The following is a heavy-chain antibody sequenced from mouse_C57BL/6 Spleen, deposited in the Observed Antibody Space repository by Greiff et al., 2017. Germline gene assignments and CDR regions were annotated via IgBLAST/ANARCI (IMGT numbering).Heavy chain of an antibody. CDR3: ARGRGKGMDY. CDR2: RSYDGSN. D-gene: IGHD2-1*01. CDR1: GYSITSGSY. Sequence: VQLKESGPGLVKPSQSLSLTCSVTGYSITSGSYWNWIRQFPGNKLEWMGYRSYDGSNNYNPYLKNPISITRDTSKNQFFLKFNAVTTEDTATYYGARGRGKGMDYWGQGTSVTVSS. J-gene: IGHJ4*01. V-gene: IGHV3-6*01.